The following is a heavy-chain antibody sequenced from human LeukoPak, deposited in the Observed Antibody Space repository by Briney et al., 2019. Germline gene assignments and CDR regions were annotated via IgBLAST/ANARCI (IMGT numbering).Heavy chain of an antibody. V-gene: IGHV4-61*02. D-gene: IGHD3-22*01. CDR1: GGSISSGSYY. Sequence: SQTLSLTCTVSGGSISSGSYYWTWIRQSAEKGLEWIGRIYAIGGTDYNPSLKSRVTISLDTSKNQFSLKLSSVTAADTAVYYCARVGYYDSSGYRFYYYYYMDVWGKGTTVTVSS. CDR2: IYAIGGT. J-gene: IGHJ6*03. CDR3: ARVGYYDSSGYRFYYYYYMDV.